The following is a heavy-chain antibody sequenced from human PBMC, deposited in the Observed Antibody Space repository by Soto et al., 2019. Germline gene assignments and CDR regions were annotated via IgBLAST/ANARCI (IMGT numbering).Heavy chain of an antibody. D-gene: IGHD6-13*01. CDR2: MNPINGAA. Sequence: ASVKVSCKASGYDFTAYDINWVRQASGQGLERMGWMNPINGAAGSARRFQGRVSMTRNTATGTAYLELTNLRSDDTAVYFCGRGPSPRAPAGGTPYYYAMDVWG. J-gene: IGHJ6*02. CDR1: GYDFTAYD. CDR3: GRGPSPRAPAGGTPYYYAMDV. V-gene: IGHV1-8*02.